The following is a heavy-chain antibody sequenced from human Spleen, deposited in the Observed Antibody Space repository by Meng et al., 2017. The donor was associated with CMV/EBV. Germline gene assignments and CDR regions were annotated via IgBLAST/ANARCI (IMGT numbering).Heavy chain of an antibody. Sequence: SVKVSCKASGGTFSSYTISCVRQAPGQGLEWMGRIIPILGIANYAQKFQGRVTITADKSPSTADMELSSLRSEDTAVYYCARDRMEQLPAGRAFDIWGQGTMVTVSS. CDR2: IIPILGIA. V-gene: IGHV1-69*04. CDR3: ARDRMEQLPAGRAFDI. CDR1: GGTFSSYT. J-gene: IGHJ3*02. D-gene: IGHD5-24*01.